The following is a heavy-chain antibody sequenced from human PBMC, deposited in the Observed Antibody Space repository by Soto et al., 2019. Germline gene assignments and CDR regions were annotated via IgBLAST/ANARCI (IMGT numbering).Heavy chain of an antibody. D-gene: IGHD3-22*01. CDR2: IYTSGST. J-gene: IGHJ4*01. Sequence: SETLSLTCTVSGGSISSYYWSRIRQPAGKGLEWIGRIYTSGSTNYNPSLKSRVTMSVDTSKNQFSLKLSSVTAADTAVYYCARAPYYYDSSGYYYSPFDYWGQGTLVTVSS. V-gene: IGHV4-4*07. CDR1: GGSISSYY. CDR3: ARAPYYYDSSGYYYSPFDY.